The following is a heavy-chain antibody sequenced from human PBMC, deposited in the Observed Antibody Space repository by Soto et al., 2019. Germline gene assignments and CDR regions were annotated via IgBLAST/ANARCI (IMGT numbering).Heavy chain of an antibody. J-gene: IGHJ4*02. Sequence: EVQLVESGGGLVQPGGSLRLSCAASGFTFSSYWMSWVRQAPGKGLEWVANIKQDGSEKYYVDSVKGRVTISRDNAKNSLYLQTNSLRAEATAVYYCARVGWYSSYGPNVDYWGQGTLVTVSS. CDR1: GFTFSSYW. D-gene: IGHD6-13*01. V-gene: IGHV3-7*03. CDR3: ARVGWYSSYGPNVDY. CDR2: IKQDGSEK.